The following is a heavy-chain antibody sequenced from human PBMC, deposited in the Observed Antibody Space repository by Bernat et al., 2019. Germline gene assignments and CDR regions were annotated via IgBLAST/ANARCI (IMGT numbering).Heavy chain of an antibody. CDR2: IWYDGSNK. V-gene: IGHV3-33*01. J-gene: IGHJ6*02. CDR3: AREEIAVAGRYYGMDV. CDR1: GFTFSSYG. D-gene: IGHD6-19*01. Sequence: QVQLVESGGGVVQPGRSLRLSCAASGFTFSSYGMHWVRQAPGQGLEWVAVIWYDGSNKYYADSVKGRFTISRDNSKNTLYLQMNSLRAEDTAVYYCAREEIAVAGRYYGMDVWGQGTTVTVSS.